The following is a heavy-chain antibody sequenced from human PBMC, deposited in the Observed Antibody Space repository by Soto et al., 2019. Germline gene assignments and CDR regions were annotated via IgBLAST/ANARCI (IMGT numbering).Heavy chain of an antibody. CDR1: GFTVSSNY. Sequence: GGSLRLSCAASGFTVSSNYMSWVRQAPGKGLEWVSVIYSGGSTYYADSVKGRFTISRDNSKNTLYLQMNSLRAEDTAVYYCARAKFGYSYGYYYYYGMDVWGQGTTVTVSS. V-gene: IGHV3-53*01. D-gene: IGHD5-18*01. CDR3: ARAKFGYSYGYYYYYGMDV. CDR2: IYSGGST. J-gene: IGHJ6*02.